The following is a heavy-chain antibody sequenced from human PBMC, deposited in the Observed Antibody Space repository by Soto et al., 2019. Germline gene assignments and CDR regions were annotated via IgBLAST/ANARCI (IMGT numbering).Heavy chain of an antibody. CDR1: GDTFTSYD. Sequence: ASVKVSCKASGDTFTSYDMHWVRHAPGQGLEWMGIINPSGGSTSYAQKFQGRVTMTRDTSTSTVYMELSSLRSEDTAVYYCAREAVVTAILRFDPWGQGTLVTVSS. V-gene: IGHV1-46*01. CDR3: AREAVVTAILRFDP. D-gene: IGHD2-21*02. CDR2: INPSGGST. J-gene: IGHJ5*02.